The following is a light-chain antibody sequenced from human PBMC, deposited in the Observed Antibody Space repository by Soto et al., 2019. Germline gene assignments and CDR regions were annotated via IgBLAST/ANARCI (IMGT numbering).Light chain of an antibody. Sequence: DIQMTQSPSTLSASVGDRVTITCRASQSISSWLAWYQQKAGRAPKFLIYDASNLETGVPSRFSGSGSGTDFTLTISSLQPEDIATYYCQQYDNLPLTFGGGAKVDI. CDR2: DAS. V-gene: IGKV1-33*01. CDR1: QSISSW. J-gene: IGKJ4*01. CDR3: QQYDNLPLT.